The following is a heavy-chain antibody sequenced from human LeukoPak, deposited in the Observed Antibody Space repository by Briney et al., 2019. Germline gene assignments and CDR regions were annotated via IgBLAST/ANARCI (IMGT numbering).Heavy chain of an antibody. Sequence: GGSLRLSCAASGFSVSSNYVNWVRQAPGKGLDWVSVIYGGGDKHYADSVRGRFIISRDSSTNTLYLQMTSLRVEDTAVYYCARGAFDWGQGTLVTVSS. CDR1: GFSVSSNY. J-gene: IGHJ4*02. CDR3: ARGAFD. CDR2: IYGGGDK. V-gene: IGHV3-53*01. D-gene: IGHD3-3*02.